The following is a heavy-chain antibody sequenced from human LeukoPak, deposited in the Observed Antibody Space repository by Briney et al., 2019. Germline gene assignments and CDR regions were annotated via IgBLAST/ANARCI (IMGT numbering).Heavy chain of an antibody. Sequence: SETLSLTCTVSGGSISSGGYYWSWIRQHPGKGLEWIGYIYYSGNTYYNPSLKSRVTISLDTSKNQFSLKLSSVTAADTAVYYCARQRGGAAAGAWAPFDYWGQGTLVTVSS. CDR2: IYYSGNT. CDR1: GGSISSGGYY. CDR3: ARQRGGAAAGAWAPFDY. J-gene: IGHJ4*02. V-gene: IGHV4-31*02. D-gene: IGHD6-13*01.